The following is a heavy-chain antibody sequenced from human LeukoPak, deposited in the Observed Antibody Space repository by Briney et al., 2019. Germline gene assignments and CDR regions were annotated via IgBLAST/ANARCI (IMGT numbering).Heavy chain of an antibody. J-gene: IGHJ6*02. Sequence: PGESRRLSCAASGFTFSNYAMHWVRQAPGKWLGWVAVISYDVSNKYYADSGKGRFTISRDNSKNTLYLQVNSLRAEDTAVYYCARGRFPHYMYYGMDVWGQGTTVTVSS. CDR2: ISYDVSNK. CDR3: ARGRFPHYMYYGMDV. V-gene: IGHV3-30-3*01. D-gene: IGHD3-3*01. CDR1: GFTFSNYA.